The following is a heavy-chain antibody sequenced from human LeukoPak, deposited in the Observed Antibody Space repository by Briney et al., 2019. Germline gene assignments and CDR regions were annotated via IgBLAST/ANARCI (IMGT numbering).Heavy chain of an antibody. J-gene: IGHJ4*02. V-gene: IGHV3-23*01. CDR3: TRDLGWLHYED. CDR2: IGGSGGLIT. D-gene: IGHD5-12*01. CDR1: GFTFSSHG. Sequence: PGGTLRLSCEASGFTFSSHGMIWLRQTPGKGLEWVSGIGGSGGLITYYADSVKGRFTVSRDNSKNTLYLQMDSLRADDTAIYYCTRDLGWLHYEDWGQGTLVTVSS.